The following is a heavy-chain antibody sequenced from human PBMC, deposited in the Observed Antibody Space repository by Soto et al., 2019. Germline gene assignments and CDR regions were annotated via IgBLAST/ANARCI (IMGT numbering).Heavy chain of an antibody. CDR1: GFTFSSYA. Sequence: GGSLRLSCAASGFTFSSYAMHWVRQAPGKGLEWVAVISYDGSNKYYADSVKGRFTISRDNSKNTLYLQMNSLRAEDTGVYYCARDQYYYDSSGYYLAYYFDYWGQGTLVTVSS. CDR2: ISYDGSNK. D-gene: IGHD3-22*01. CDR3: ARDQYYYDSSGYYLAYYFDY. V-gene: IGHV3-30-3*01. J-gene: IGHJ4*02.